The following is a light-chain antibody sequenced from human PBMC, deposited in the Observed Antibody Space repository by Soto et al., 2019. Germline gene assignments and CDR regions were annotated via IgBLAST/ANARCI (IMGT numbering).Light chain of an antibody. CDR1: QSVISSY. CDR3: HQYASSPGK. J-gene: IGKJ1*01. Sequence: EIMLTQSPGTLSLSPGEGATLSCRASQSVISSYLAWYQQKPGQAPRLLIYGASSRATGIPDRFSGSGSGTDFSLTISRLETEEFAVYYGHQYASSPGKFGQGTTVDIK. CDR2: GAS. V-gene: IGKV3-20*01.